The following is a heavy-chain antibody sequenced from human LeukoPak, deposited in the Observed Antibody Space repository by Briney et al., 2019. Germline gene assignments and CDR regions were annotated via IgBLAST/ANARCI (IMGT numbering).Heavy chain of an antibody. J-gene: IGHJ4*02. CDR2: IIPILNIT. D-gene: IGHD3-22*01. CDR3: ARDDDRAREIDY. Sequence: SVKVSCKASRGTFSKYAMSWVRQAPGQGLEWMGRIIPILNITHYAQKFQGRVTIAADKSTSTAYMELSSLRSEDTAVYYCARDDDRAREIDYWGQGTLVTVSS. CDR1: RGTFSKYA. V-gene: IGHV1-69*04.